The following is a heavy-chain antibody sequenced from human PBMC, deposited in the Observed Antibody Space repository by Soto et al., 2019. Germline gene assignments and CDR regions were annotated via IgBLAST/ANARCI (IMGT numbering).Heavy chain of an antibody. CDR3: ARVSLIRSRGISHALDA. D-gene: IGHD4-17*01. CDR2: ITIYSGHT. CDR1: GYTFTAFT. Sequence: ASVKVSCKASGYTFTAFTITWVRQAPGQGLEWMGWITIYSGHTAYAQTFRDRVTMTADRYTTTVSMELRGLRADDTAVFYCARVSLIRSRGISHALDAWGQGTTVTVSS. J-gene: IGHJ6*02. V-gene: IGHV1-18*01.